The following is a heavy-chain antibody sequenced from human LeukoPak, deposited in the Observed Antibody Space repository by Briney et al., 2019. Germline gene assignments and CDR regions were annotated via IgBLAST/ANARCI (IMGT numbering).Heavy chain of an antibody. D-gene: IGHD1-26*01. Sequence: PGGSLRLSCAASGFTFRSHGMHWVRQAPGKGLEWVAFIWYDGSNKYYTGSVKGRFTISRDNSKNTLYLQMNSLRAEDTAVYYCAGDRATSYFDYWGQRALVTISS. CDR1: GFTFRSHG. V-gene: IGHV3-33*08. J-gene: IGHJ4*02. CDR3: AGDRATSYFDY. CDR2: IWYDGSNK.